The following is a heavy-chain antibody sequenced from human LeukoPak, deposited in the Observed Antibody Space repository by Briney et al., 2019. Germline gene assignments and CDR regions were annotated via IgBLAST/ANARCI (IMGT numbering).Heavy chain of an antibody. CDR2: VTGSGGST. J-gene: IGHJ4*02. CDR3: AKDLVVETPTGIFDF. CDR1: GFTCSTYA. D-gene: IGHD2-21*02. V-gene: IGHV3-23*01. Sequence: GGSLRLSCAASGFTCSTYAMGWVRQAPGKGLEWVSTVTGSGGSTYYADSVNGRFTISRDNSKNTLFLQMASLSADDTALYYCAKDLVVETPTGIFDFWGQGTLVTVSS.